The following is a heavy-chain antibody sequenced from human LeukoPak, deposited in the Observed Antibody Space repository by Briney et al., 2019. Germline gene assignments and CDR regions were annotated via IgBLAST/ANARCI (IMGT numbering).Heavy chain of an antibody. Sequence: SETLSLTCTVSGGSISSGGYYWSWIRQHPGKGLEWIGYIYYSGSTYYNPSLKSRVTISVDTSKNQFSLKLSPVTAADTAVYYCARDRVVRGVLLAFDYWGQGTLVTVSS. CDR2: IYYSGST. V-gene: IGHV4-31*03. J-gene: IGHJ4*02. D-gene: IGHD3-10*01. CDR3: ARDRVVRGVLLAFDY. CDR1: GGSISSGGYY.